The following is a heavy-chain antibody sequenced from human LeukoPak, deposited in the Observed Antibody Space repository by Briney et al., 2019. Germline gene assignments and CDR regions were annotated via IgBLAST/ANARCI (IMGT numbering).Heavy chain of an antibody. V-gene: IGHV3-23*01. CDR3: ARVKRDCSGGSCYSFDY. J-gene: IGHJ4*02. Sequence: GGSLRLSCAASGFTFNTYAINWVRQAPGKGLEWVSAISGSGGRTYYSNSVKGRFTISRDNSKNTLYLQMNSLRAEDTAVYYCARVKRDCSGGSCYSFDYWGQGTLVTVSS. CDR1: GFTFNTYA. CDR2: ISGSGGRT. D-gene: IGHD2-15*01.